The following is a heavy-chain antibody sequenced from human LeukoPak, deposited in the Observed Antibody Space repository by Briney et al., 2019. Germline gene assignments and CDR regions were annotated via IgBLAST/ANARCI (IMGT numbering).Heavy chain of an antibody. D-gene: IGHD6-6*01. V-gene: IGHV3-30*02. CDR3: AKDSLLAARRWYYFDY. Sequence: GGSLRLSCAAPGFTFSSYGMHWVRQAPGKGLEWVAFIRYDGSNKYYADSVKGRFTISRDNSKNTLYLQMNSLRAEDTAVYYCAKDSLLAARRWYYFDYWGQGTLVTVSS. CDR1: GFTFSSYG. J-gene: IGHJ4*02. CDR2: IRYDGSNK.